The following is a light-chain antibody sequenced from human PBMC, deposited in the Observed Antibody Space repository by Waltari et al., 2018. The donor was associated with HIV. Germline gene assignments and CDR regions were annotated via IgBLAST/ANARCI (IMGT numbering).Light chain of an antibody. J-gene: IGLJ2*01. V-gene: IGLV3-21*02. CDR3: QVWDIISAYVI. Sequence: SSVLTQPPSVSVAPGQTVSMTCEGNNVGSKDVHWYQHKPGQSPVLVVYADSGRPSGSPARFAGSKSGNTATRSVSRVEVGDGADYYCQVWDIISAYVIFGGGTKLTVL. CDR2: ADS. CDR1: NVGSKD.